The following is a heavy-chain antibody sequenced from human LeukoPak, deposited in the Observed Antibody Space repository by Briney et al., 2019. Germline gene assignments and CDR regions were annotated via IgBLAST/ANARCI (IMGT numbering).Heavy chain of an antibody. CDR3: ARGVSSRSLRASHDY. Sequence: PGGSLRLSCAASGFTFSSYWMHWVRQAPGKGLVWVSRINSDGSSTNYADSVKGRFTISRDNAKKTLYLQMSSLRAEDTAVYYCARGVSSRSLRASHDYWGQGTLVTVSS. J-gene: IGHJ4*02. D-gene: IGHD5/OR15-5a*01. CDR2: INSDGSST. CDR1: GFTFSSYW. V-gene: IGHV3-74*01.